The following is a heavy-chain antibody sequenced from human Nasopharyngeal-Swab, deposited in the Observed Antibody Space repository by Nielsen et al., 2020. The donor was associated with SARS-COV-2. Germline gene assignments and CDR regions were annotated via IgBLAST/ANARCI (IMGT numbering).Heavy chain of an antibody. J-gene: IGHJ3*02. Sequence: ASVKVSCRASGYTFIAYDIHWVRQAPGQGLEWMGRIHPTSGDIKYTQQFQGRVTMTRDTSMSTVYMELTNLRSDDTAVYYCTRDFWAYIWDPDWGFDIWGQGTLVTVSS. CDR1: GYTFIAYD. CDR2: IHPTSGDI. D-gene: IGHD3-3*01. CDR3: TRDFWAYIWDPDWGFDI. V-gene: IGHV1-2*06.